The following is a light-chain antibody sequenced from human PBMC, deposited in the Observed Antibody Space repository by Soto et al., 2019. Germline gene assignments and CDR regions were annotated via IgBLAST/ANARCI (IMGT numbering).Light chain of an antibody. CDR3: QKYNSAQWT. CDR2: AAS. Sequence: DTPMTQSPSPLSASIGDKVTISCRASQDIKSYLAWYQQKTRKVPRLLIYAASTLQSGVTSRFSGSGSGTAFALTISSLQHEDVATYYCQKYNSAQWTLAQGTKV. V-gene: IGKV1-27*01. CDR1: QDIKSY. J-gene: IGKJ1*01.